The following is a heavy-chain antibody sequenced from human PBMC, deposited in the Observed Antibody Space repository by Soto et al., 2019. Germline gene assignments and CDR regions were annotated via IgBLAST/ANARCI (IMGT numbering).Heavy chain of an antibody. CDR2: IYDTESA. CDR3: ARASSSSSAADY. Sequence: QVQLQESGPGLVKPSQTLSLTCNVSGESISSGGYYWSWIRHHPGKGLEWIGYIYDTESAYYNPSRNSRVTISMDTSKNQFAMRLSSVTAADTAVYYCARASSSSSAADYWGQGILATVSS. J-gene: IGHJ4*02. D-gene: IGHD6-6*01. CDR1: GESISSGGYY. V-gene: IGHV4-31*03.